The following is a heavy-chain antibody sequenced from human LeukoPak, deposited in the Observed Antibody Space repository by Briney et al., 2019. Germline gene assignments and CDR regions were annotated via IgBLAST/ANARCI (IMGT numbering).Heavy chain of an antibody. CDR2: ISAYNGNT. D-gene: IGHD2/OR15-2a*01. Sequence: GASVKVSCKASGYTFTSYGISWVRQAPGQGLEWMGWISAYNGNTNYAQKFQGRVTIATDESTSTAYMELSSLRSEDTAVYYCARGGLGRTLKLDPIDYWGQGTLVTVSS. CDR3: ARGGLGRTLKLDPIDY. CDR1: GYTFTSYG. V-gene: IGHV1-18*01. J-gene: IGHJ4*02.